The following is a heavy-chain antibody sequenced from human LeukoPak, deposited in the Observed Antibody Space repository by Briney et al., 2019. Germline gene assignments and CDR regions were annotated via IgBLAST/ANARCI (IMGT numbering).Heavy chain of an antibody. CDR1: GGSISSGGYY. CDR3: ARGGDYGDPYYFDY. CDR2: IYYSGST. J-gene: IGHJ4*02. V-gene: IGHV4-31*03. D-gene: IGHD4-17*01. Sequence: SETLSLTCTVSGGSISSGGYYWSWIRQHPGKGLEWIGYIYYSGSTYYNPSLKSRVTISVDTSKNQFSLRLSSATAADTAVYYCARGGDYGDPYYFDYWGQGTLVTVSS.